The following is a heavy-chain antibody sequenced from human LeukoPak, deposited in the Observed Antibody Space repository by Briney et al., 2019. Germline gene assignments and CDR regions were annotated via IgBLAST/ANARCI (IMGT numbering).Heavy chain of an antibody. D-gene: IGHD1-14*01. CDR3: ANLLDSSELDY. CDR2: IYSGGST. J-gene: IGHJ4*02. V-gene: IGHV3-53*05. CDR1: GFTVSSHY. Sequence: GGSLRLSCSSSGFTVSSHYMSWVRQAPGKGLEWVSDIYSGGSTSYADSVKGRFTISRDNSKNMLYLQMNSLRAEDTAVYYCANLLDSSELDYWGQGTLVTVSS.